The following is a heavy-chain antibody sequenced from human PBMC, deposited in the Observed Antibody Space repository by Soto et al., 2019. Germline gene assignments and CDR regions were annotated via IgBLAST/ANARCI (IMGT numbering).Heavy chain of an antibody. D-gene: IGHD5-12*01. Sequence: GGSLRLSCAASGFTFSSYVMNWVRQAPGKGLEWVSTLTGSGGSTFYADSVKGRFTISRDTSKNTLYLQMTSLRVEDTVIYYCAAGIYVGYSHGYDLWAQGTLVTVTS. CDR1: GFTFSSYV. V-gene: IGHV3-23*01. J-gene: IGHJ4*02. CDR3: AAGIYVGYSHGYDL. CDR2: LTGSGGST.